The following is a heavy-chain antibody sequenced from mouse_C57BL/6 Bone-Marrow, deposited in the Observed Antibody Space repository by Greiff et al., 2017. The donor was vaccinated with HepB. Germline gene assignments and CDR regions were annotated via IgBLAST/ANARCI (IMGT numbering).Heavy chain of an antibody. J-gene: IGHJ4*01. CDR2: IYPRSGNT. V-gene: IGHV1-81*01. Sequence: QVQLKQSGAELARPGASVKLSCKASGYTFTSYGISWVKQRTGQGLEWIGEIYPRSGNTYYNEKFKGKATLTADKSSSTAYMELRSLASEDSAVYFCAREGCKGGYYAMDDWGQGTSVTVSS. D-gene: IGHD1-3*01. CDR1: GYTFTSYG. CDR3: AREGCKGGYYAMDD.